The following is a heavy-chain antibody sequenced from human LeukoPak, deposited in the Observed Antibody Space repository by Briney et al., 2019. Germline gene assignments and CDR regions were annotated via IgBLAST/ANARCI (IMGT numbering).Heavy chain of an antibody. V-gene: IGHV4-59*01. CDR2: IYYSGST. J-gene: IGHJ4*02. CDR1: GGSISSYY. CDR3: ARSGSYQYYFDY. D-gene: IGHD3-10*01. Sequence: SETLPLTCTVSGGSISSYYWSWIRQPPGKGLEWIGYIYYSGSTNYNPSLKSRVTISVDTSKNQFSLKLSSVTAADTAVYYCARSGSYQYYFDYWGQGTLVTVSS.